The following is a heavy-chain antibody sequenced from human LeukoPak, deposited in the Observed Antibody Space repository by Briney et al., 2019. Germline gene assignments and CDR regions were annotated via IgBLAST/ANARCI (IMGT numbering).Heavy chain of an antibody. V-gene: IGHV3-23*01. CDR2: ISGSGGST. CDR3: AKDDYGDYSFDY. CDR1: GFTFSSYA. D-gene: IGHD4-17*01. J-gene: IGHJ4*02. Sequence: GGSLRLSCAASGFTFSSYAMSWVRQAPGKGLEWVSAISGSGGSTYYADSVEGRFTISRDNSKNTLYLQMNSLRAEDTAVYYCAKDDYGDYSFDYWGQGTLVTVSS.